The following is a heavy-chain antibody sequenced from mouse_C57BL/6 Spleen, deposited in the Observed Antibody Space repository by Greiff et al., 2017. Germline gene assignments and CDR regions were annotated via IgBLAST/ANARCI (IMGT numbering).Heavy chain of an antibody. D-gene: IGHD2-2*01. CDR2: IWSGGST. V-gene: IGHV2-2*01. Sequence: QVQLQQSGPGLVQPSQSLSITCTVSGFSLSSYGVHWVRQSPGTGLELLGVIWSGGSTDYTAAFISRLSISKDNSTSQVFFKMNSLQADDTAIYYCARSLGVTTFDYWGQGTTLTVSS. CDR3: ARSLGVTTFDY. CDR1: GFSLSSYG. J-gene: IGHJ2*01.